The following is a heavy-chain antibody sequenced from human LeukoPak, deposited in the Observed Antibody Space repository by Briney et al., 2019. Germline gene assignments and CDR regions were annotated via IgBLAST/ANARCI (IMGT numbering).Heavy chain of an antibody. CDR3: ARDPHRGTDRWFDP. CDR2: ISGSGGDT. J-gene: IGHJ5*02. CDR1: GLTFSTHG. D-gene: IGHD1-1*01. V-gene: IGHV3-23*01. Sequence: PGGSLRLSCAASGLTFSTHGMSWVRQAPGKGLEWISAISGSGGDTYYADSVKGRFTISRDNSKKTLYLQINSLRAEDTAVYYCARDPHRGTDRWFDPWGQGTLVTVSS.